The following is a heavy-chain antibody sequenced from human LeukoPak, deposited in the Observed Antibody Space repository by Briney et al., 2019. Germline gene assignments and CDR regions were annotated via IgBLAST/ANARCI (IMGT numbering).Heavy chain of an antibody. D-gene: IGHD1-26*01. CDR1: GFTFSSYW. CDR2: INSDGSST. V-gene: IGHV3-74*01. Sequence: GGSLRLSCAASGFTFSSYWMHWVRQAPGKGLVWVSRINSDGSSTSYADSVKGRFTISRDNAKNTLYLQTNSLRAEDTAVYYCARDGTYHDAFDIWGQGTMVTVSS. CDR3: ARDGTYHDAFDI. J-gene: IGHJ3*02.